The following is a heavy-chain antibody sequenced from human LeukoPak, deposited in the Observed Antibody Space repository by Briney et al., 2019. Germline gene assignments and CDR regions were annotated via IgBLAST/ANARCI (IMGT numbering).Heavy chain of an antibody. CDR1: GFTFRSYG. J-gene: IGHJ4*02. D-gene: IGHD6-19*01. CDR2: IWYDGSNK. CDR3: ATAVASSSGWYADY. V-gene: IGHV3-33*01. Sequence: PGGSLRLSCAASGFTFRSYGMHWVRQAPGKGLEWVAVIWYDGSNKYYADSVKGRFTVSRDNSKNTLYLQMNSLRAVDTAVYYCATAVASSSGWYADYWGQGTLVTVSS.